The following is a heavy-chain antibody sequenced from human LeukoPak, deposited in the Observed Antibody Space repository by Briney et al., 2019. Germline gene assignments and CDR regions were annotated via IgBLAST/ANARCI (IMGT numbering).Heavy chain of an antibody. CDR1: GFTFSSYG. J-gene: IGHJ4*02. Sequence: GGSLRLSCAASGFTFSSYGTHWVRQAPGKGLEWVAVIWYDGSNKYYADSVKGRFTISRDNSKNTLYLQMNSLRAEDTAVYYCARGRSTVPAAISYWGQGTLVTVSS. D-gene: IGHD2-2*01. V-gene: IGHV3-33*01. CDR2: IWYDGSNK. CDR3: ARGRSTVPAAISY.